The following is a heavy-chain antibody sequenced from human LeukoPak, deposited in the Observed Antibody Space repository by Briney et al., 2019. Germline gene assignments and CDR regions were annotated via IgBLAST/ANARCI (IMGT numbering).Heavy chain of an antibody. CDR1: GGSVSSGSYY. J-gene: IGHJ4*02. CDR3: ASTPIAAAGRFDY. V-gene: IGHV4-61*01. Sequence: TTSETLSLTCTVSGGSVSSGSYYWSWIRQPPGKGLEWIGYIYYSGSTNYNPSLKSRVTISVDTSKNQFSLKLSSVTAADTAVYYCASTPIAAAGRFDYWGQGTLVTVSS. CDR2: IYYSGST. D-gene: IGHD6-13*01.